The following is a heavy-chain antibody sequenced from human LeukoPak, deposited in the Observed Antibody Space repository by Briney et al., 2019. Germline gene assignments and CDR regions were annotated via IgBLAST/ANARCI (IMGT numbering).Heavy chain of an antibody. CDR2: ICNSGSI. J-gene: IGHJ6*02. CDR1: GGSVSSGSYC. CDR3: ARADPYQLLFYHGMDV. Sequence: SETLSLTCNVSGGSVSSGSYCWSWIRQPPGKRLEWIAYICNSGSIDHNPSLKSRVAISVDTSKNQFSLKLSSVTAADTAVYYCARADPYQLLFYHGMDVWGQGTTVTVSS. D-gene: IGHD1-26*01. V-gene: IGHV4-61*01.